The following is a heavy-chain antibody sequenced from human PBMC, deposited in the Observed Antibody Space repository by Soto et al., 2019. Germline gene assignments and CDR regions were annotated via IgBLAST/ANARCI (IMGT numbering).Heavy chain of an antibody. J-gene: IGHJ4*02. CDR1: GFTFSSYW. V-gene: IGHV3-74*01. Sequence: EVQLVESGGGLVQPGGSLRVSCAASGFTFSSYWMHWVRQAPGKGLVWVSRINGDGGGTSYVDSVKGRFTISRDNAKNTLYLQMNSLRAEDTAVYYCARGWGNSYSYTLGYWGQGALVTVSS. CDR2: INGDGGGT. D-gene: IGHD5-18*01. CDR3: ARGWGNSYSYTLGY.